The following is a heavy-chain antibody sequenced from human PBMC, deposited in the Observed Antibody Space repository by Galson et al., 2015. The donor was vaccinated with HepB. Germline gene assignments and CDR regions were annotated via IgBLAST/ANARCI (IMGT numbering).Heavy chain of an antibody. D-gene: IGHD5-12*01. CDR2: LYYTGGT. J-gene: IGHJ3*02. CDR3: AASGYSTRGNGTFDI. CDR1: GDSVSSGRYY. V-gene: IGHV4-61*01. Sequence: SETLSLTCTVSGDSVSSGRYYWNWFRQPPGKGLQWIGYLYYTGGTHFNPSLKSRVTISVDTSKSQFSLRLSSVTAADTAVYYCAASGYSTRGNGTFDIWGPGTMVTVSS.